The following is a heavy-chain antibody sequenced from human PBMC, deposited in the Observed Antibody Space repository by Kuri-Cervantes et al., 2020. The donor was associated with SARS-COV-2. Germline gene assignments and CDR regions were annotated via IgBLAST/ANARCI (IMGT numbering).Heavy chain of an antibody. J-gene: IGHJ6*03. CDR1: GGTFSNLA. Sequence: GGSLRLSCKASGGTFSNLAIGWVRQAPGQGLEWMGGIIPVFGTTNNAQRLQGRVTISADEARSTVYMELSSLTFEDTAIYYCAQTIPARRRSPGDFYLYYMDVWGKGTSVTVSS. CDR3: AQTIPARRRSPGDFYLYYMDV. D-gene: IGHD2/OR15-2a*01. CDR2: IIPVFGTT. V-gene: IGHV1-69*01.